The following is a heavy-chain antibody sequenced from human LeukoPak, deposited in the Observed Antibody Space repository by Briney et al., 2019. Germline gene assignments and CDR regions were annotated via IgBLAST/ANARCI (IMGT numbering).Heavy chain of an antibody. CDR1: GFTFSSYA. V-gene: IGHV3-23*01. D-gene: IGHD2-2*02. CDR3: AKGIVCSSTSCYTRGYYYYMDV. CDR2: ISGSGGST. J-gene: IGHJ6*03. Sequence: GGSLRLSCAASGFTFSSYAMSWVRQAPGKGLEWVSAISGSGGSTYYADSVKGRFTISRDNSKNTLYLQMNSLRAEDTAVYYCAKGIVCSSTSCYTRGYYYYMDVWGKGTTVTVSS.